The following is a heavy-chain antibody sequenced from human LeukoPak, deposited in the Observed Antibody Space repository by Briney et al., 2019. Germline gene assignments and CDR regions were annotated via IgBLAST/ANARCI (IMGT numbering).Heavy chain of an antibody. V-gene: IGHV1-46*01. Sequence: ASVKVSCKASGYTFTSYYMHWVRQAPGQGLEWMGIINPSGGSTSYAQKFQGSVTMTRDTSTSTVYMELGSLRSEDTAVYYCARRGSSGYCLTHWGQGTLVTVSS. D-gene: IGHD3-22*01. J-gene: IGHJ4*02. CDR3: ARRGSSGYCLTH. CDR2: INPSGGST. CDR1: GYTFTSYY.